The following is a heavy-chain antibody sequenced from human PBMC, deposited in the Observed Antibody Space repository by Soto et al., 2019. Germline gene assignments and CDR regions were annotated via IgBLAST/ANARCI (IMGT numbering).Heavy chain of an antibody. CDR3: ARGYSGYDGHFDY. CDR1: GYTFTGYY. Sequence: ASVKVSCKASGYTFTGYYMHWVRQAPGQGLEWMGWINPNSGGTNYAQKFQGWVTRTRDTSISTAYMELSRLRSDDTAVYYCARGYSGYDGHFDYWGQGTLVTVSS. D-gene: IGHD5-12*01. CDR2: INPNSGGT. J-gene: IGHJ4*02. V-gene: IGHV1-2*04.